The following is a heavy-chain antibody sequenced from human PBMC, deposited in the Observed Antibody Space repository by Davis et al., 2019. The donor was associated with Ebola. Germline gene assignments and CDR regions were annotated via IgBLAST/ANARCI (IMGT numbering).Heavy chain of an antibody. CDR3: ARASSRGGLVQGYDAFDI. D-gene: IGHD6-6*01. Sequence: SVKVSCKASGYTFTSYGISWVRQAPGQGLEWMGRIIPIFGIANYAQKFQGRVTITADESTSTAYMELSRLRSDDTAVYYCARASSRGGLVQGYDAFDIWGQGTMVTVSS. V-gene: IGHV1-69*13. CDR2: IIPIFGIA. CDR1: GYTFTSYG. J-gene: IGHJ3*02.